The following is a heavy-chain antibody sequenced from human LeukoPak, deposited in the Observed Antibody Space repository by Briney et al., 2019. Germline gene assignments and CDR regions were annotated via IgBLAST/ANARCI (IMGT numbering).Heavy chain of an antibody. D-gene: IGHD3-10*01. CDR1: GGSISSGGYY. V-gene: IGHV4-31*03. Sequence: KPSETLSLTCTVSGGSISSGGYYWSWIRQHPGKGLEWIGYIYYSGSTYYNPSLKSRVTISVDTSKNQFSLKLSSVTAADTAVYYCAREGGGYYGSLNGFDYWGQGTLVTVSS. CDR3: AREGGGYYGSLNGFDY. J-gene: IGHJ4*02. CDR2: IYYSGST.